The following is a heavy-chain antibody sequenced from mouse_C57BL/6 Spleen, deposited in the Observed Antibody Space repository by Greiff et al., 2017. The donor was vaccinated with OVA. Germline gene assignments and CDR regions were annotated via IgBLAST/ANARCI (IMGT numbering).Heavy chain of an antibody. J-gene: IGHJ2*01. CDR1: GYTFTSYW. CDR2: IDPSDSYT. CDR3: ARRRTDGNDLDY. D-gene: IGHD2-2*01. V-gene: IGHV1-69*01. Sequence: VQLQQPGAELVMPGASVKLSCKASGYTFTSYWMDWVKQRPGQGLEWIGEIDPSDSYTNYNQKFKGKSTLTVDKSSSTTYMQRSSLTSEDSAVYYCARRRTDGNDLDYWGQGTTVTVSS.